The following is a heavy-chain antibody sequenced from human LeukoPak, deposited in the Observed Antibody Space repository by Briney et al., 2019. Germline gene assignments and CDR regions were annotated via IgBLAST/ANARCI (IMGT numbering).Heavy chain of an antibody. D-gene: IGHD3-10*01. V-gene: IGHV3-23*01. J-gene: IGHJ4*02. CDR2: ISGDGAKT. CDR1: GFTFSGCA. CDR3: ARRVQPNAGPFDS. Sequence: QTGGSLRLSCAASGFTFSGCALSWVRQAPGKGLEWVAGISGDGAKTYYADSVKARFTISRDNSKNTLFLQMDRLRAEDTAVYYCARRVQPNAGPFDSWGQGTLASVS.